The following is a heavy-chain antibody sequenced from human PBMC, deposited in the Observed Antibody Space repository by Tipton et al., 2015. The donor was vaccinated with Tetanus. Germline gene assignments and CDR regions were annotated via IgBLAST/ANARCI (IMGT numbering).Heavy chain of an antibody. Sequence: QSGPEVKKPGSSVKVSCKTSGGSFSTYITSWVRQAPGQGLEWMGGIIPVFGTITYAQRFQGRLSITADKSTNTAYMELSRLTFEDTAVYYCARSRGGTRVYYAIAFWGQGTLVTVSS. D-gene: IGHD3-22*01. CDR2: IIPVFGTI. V-gene: IGHV1-69*06. CDR3: ARSRGGTRVYYAIAF. CDR1: GGSFSTYI. J-gene: IGHJ4*02.